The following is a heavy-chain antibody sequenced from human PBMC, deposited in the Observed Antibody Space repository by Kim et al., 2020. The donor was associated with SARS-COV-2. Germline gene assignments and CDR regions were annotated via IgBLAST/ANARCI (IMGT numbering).Heavy chain of an antibody. D-gene: IGHD3-3*01. Sequence: NPSLKSRVTISVDKSKNQFSLKLSSVTAADTAVYYCARVVRSQARYGMDVWGQGTTVTVSS. V-gene: IGHV4-4*02. J-gene: IGHJ6*02. CDR3: ARVVRSQARYGMDV.